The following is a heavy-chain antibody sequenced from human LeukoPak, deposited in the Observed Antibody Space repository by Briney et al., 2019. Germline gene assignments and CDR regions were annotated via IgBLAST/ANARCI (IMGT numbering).Heavy chain of an antibody. J-gene: IGHJ4*02. CDR2: IYYSGSN. V-gene: IGHV4-59*01. CDR3: ASTPRRGGSLNY. CDR1: GGSLSSYY. Sequence: SETLSLTCTVCGGSLSSYYWSWIRQPPGKGLEWIGYIYYSGSNNYNPSLKSRVTISVDTYKNQFPLKLSSVTAADAAVYYCASTPRRGGSLNYWGQGTLVTVSS. D-gene: IGHD1-26*01.